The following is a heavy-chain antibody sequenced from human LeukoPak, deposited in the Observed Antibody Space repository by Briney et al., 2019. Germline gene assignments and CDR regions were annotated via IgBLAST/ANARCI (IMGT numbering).Heavy chain of an antibody. V-gene: IGHV4-38-2*02. CDR2: IYHSGST. CDR1: GYSISSGYY. D-gene: IGHD6-19*01. CDR3: ARGLAVAGSSGDY. Sequence: SETLSLTCTVSGYSISSGYYWGWIRQPPGKGLEWIGRIYHSGSTYYNPSLKSRVTISVDTSKNQFSLKLSSVTAADTAVYYCARGLAVAGSSGDYWGQGTQVTVSS. J-gene: IGHJ4*02.